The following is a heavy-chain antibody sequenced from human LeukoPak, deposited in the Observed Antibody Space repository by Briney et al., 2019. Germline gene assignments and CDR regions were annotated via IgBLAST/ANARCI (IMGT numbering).Heavy chain of an antibody. CDR1: GGSISSGSYY. CDR2: IYTSGST. V-gene: IGHV4-61*02. J-gene: IGHJ4*02. CDR3: ARGLPGYYDTSGYYHDY. Sequence: PSETLSLTCTVSGGSISSGSYYWSWIRQPAGKGLEWIGRIYTSGSTNYNPSLKSRVTISVDTSKNQFSLKLSSVTAADTAVYYCARGLPGYYDTSGYYHDYWGQGTLVTVSS. D-gene: IGHD3-22*01.